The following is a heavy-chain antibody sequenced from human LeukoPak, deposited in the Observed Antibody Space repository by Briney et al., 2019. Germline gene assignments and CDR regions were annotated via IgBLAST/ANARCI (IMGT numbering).Heavy chain of an antibody. CDR1: GFSFSNYY. CDR3: VRDIRAVGITLYFDY. J-gene: IGHJ4*02. D-gene: IGHD3-22*01. V-gene: IGHV3-11*01. Sequence: PGGSLRLSCAASGFSFSNYYMSWIRQTPGKGLEWLSYISGSGDDIHHAASVKGRFTMSRDNARNPLYLQMNSLRAEDTAMYYCVRDIRAVGITLYFDYWGQGILVTVTS. CDR2: ISGSGDDI.